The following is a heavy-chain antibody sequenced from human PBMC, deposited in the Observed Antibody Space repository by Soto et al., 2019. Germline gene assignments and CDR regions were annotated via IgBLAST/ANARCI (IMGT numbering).Heavy chain of an antibody. Sequence: TLSLTCAVYGGSFSGYYWSWIRQPPGKGLEWIGEINHSGSTNYNPSLKSRVTISVDTSKNQFSLKLSSVTAADTAVYYCARVGELGEGYYDILTGYYQPHYYGMDVWGQGTTVTVSS. CDR3: ARVGELGEGYYDILTGYYQPHYYGMDV. CDR2: INHSGST. J-gene: IGHJ6*02. D-gene: IGHD3-9*01. V-gene: IGHV4-34*01. CDR1: GGSFSGYY.